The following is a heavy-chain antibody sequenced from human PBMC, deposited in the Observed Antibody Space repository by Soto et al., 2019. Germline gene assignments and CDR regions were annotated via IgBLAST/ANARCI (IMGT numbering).Heavy chain of an antibody. Sequence: QITLKESGPTLVKPTQTLTLTCTFSGFSLSTSGVGVGWIRQPPGKALEWLALIYWDDDKRYSPSLKSRLTIXKXTXXTPVVPTMPTMAPVDTTTYYCAHRASRWLTRYFDLWGRGTLVTVSS. CDR2: IYWDDDK. V-gene: IGHV2-5*02. J-gene: IGHJ2*01. CDR1: GFSLSTSGVG. CDR3: AHRASRWLTRYFDL. D-gene: IGHD4-17*01.